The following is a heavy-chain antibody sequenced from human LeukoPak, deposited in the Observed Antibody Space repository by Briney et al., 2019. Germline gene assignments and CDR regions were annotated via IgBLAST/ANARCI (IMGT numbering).Heavy chain of an antibody. CDR2: INPSGGST. J-gene: IGHJ4*02. CDR3: ARDLIRHIAAAGDETFDY. D-gene: IGHD6-13*01. CDR1: GYTFTSYY. Sequence: ASVKVSCKASGYTFTSYYMHWVRQAPGQGLEWMGIINPSGGSTSYAQKFQGRVTMTRDTSTSTVYMELSSQRPEDTAVYYCARDLIRHIAAAGDETFDYWGQGTLVTVSS. V-gene: IGHV1-46*01.